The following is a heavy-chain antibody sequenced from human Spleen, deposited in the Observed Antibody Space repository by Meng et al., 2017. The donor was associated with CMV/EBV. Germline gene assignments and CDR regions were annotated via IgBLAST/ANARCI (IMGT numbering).Heavy chain of an antibody. J-gene: IGHJ3*02. CDR1: GYTFTGHY. D-gene: IGHD2-2*03. Sequence: ASVKVSCKPSGYTFTGHYIHWVRQAPGQGLEWRGWINPNSGGTKYAQKFQGRVTMTRDTWISTAYMELSGLRSDDTAVYYCAREQGDGYCTSTVAPRNGFDICGQGTVVTVSS. CDR2: INPNSGGT. V-gene: IGHV1-2*02. CDR3: AREQGDGYCTSTVAPRNGFDI.